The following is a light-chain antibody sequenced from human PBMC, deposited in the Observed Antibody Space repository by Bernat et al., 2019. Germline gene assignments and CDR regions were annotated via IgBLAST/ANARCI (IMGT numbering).Light chain of an antibody. V-gene: IGKV3-11*01. CDR1: QSVYTY. CDR3: QQRSKWPIT. J-gene: IGKJ5*01. Sequence: EIVLTQSPATLSLSPGERATLSCRASQSVYTYLAWYQQKPGQAPRLLIYAASYRATGNPARFSGSGSGTDFTLTLSRLEPEDFALYYCQQRSKWPITFGKGTRLEIK. CDR2: AAS.